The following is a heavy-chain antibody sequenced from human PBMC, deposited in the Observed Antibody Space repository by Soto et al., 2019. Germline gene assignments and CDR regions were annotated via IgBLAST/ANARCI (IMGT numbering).Heavy chain of an antibody. D-gene: IGHD6-6*01. V-gene: IGHV4-31*03. CDR2: IYYSGST. CDR1: GGSISSGGYY. J-gene: IGHJ4*02. CDR3: ATYSSSPWWWDY. Sequence: SETLSLTCTVSGGSISSGGYYWSWIRQHPGKGLEWIGYIYYSGSTYYNPSLKSRVTISVDTSKNQFSLKLSSVTAADTAVYYCATYSSSPWWWDYWGQGTLVTVSP.